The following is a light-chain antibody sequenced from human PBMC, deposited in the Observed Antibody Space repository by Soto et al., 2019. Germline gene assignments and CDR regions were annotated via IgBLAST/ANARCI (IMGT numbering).Light chain of an antibody. Sequence: QSALTQPPSASGSPGQSVAISCTGTCSDVGASDYVSWYQQHSGKAPKLLLYEVNKRPSGVPDRFSGSKSGNTASLTVSALQADDEADYYCLSHSGSSNVLGTGTKVTVL. CDR1: CSDVGASDY. CDR3: LSHSGSSNV. J-gene: IGLJ1*01. CDR2: EVN. V-gene: IGLV2-8*01.